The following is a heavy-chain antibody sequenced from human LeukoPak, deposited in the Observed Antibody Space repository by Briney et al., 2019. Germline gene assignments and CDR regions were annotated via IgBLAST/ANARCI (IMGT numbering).Heavy chain of an antibody. CDR3: ATGYSSGWYDFDY. D-gene: IGHD6-19*01. CDR2: INSDGSST. Sequence: PGGSLRLSCAASGFTFSSYWMHWVRQAPGKGLVLVSRINSDGSSTNYADSVKGRFTISRDNAKNTLYLQMNSLRAEDTAVYYCATGYSSGWYDFDYWGQGTLVTVSS. V-gene: IGHV3-74*01. CDR1: GFTFSSYW. J-gene: IGHJ4*02.